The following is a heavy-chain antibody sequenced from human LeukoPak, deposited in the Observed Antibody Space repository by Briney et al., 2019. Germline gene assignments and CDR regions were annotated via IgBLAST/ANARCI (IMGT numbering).Heavy chain of an antibody. Sequence: GASVKVSCKASGYTFTGYYMHWVRQAPGQGLEWMGWINPNSGGTNYAQKFQGRVTMTRDTSISTAYMELSRLRSDDTAVYYCARPLNPAYYYDSSGYSPHDWPMDYWGQGTLVTVSS. D-gene: IGHD3-22*01. J-gene: IGHJ4*02. CDR3: ARPLNPAYYYDSSGYSPHDWPMDY. CDR2: INPNSGGT. CDR1: GYTFTGYY. V-gene: IGHV1-2*02.